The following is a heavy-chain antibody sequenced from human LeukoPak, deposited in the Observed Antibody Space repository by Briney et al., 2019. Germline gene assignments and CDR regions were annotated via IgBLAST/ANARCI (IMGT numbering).Heavy chain of an antibody. CDR2: IWYDGSNK. J-gene: IGHJ4*02. D-gene: IGHD4-17*01. CDR3: ARADKYGDYLDY. V-gene: IGHV3-33*01. CDR1: GFTFSSYG. Sequence: GGSLSLSCAASGFTFSSYGMHWVRQAPGKGLEWVAVIWYDGSNKYYADSVKGRFTISRDNSKNTLYLQMNSLRAEDTAVYYCARADKYGDYLDYWGQGTLVTVYS.